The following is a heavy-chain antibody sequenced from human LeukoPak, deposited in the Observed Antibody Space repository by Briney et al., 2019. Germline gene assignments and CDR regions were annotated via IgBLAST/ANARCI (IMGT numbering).Heavy chain of an antibody. CDR2: ISSSSSYI. J-gene: IGHJ3*02. D-gene: IGHD2-21*02. CDR3: ARAAYCGGDCYSTHGAFDI. CDR1: GFTFSSYS. V-gene: IGHV3-21*01. Sequence: PGGSLRLSCAASGFTFSSYSMNWVRQAPGKGLEWVSSISSSSSYIYYADSVKGRFTISRDNAKNSLYLQMNSLRAEDTAVYYCARAAYCGGDCYSTHGAFDIWGQGTMVTVSS.